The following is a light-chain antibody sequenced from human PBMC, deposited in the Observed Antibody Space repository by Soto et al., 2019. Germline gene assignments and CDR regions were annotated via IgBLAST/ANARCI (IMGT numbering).Light chain of an antibody. J-gene: IGKJ2*01. Sequence: EIVLTQSPGTLSLSPGERATLSCRASQSVSSSYLAWYQQKPGQAPRLLIYGASSRATGIPDRFSGSGSGKDFNLTISRLEPEDFAVYYCQQYGSSSYTFGQGTKLEIK. CDR1: QSVSSSY. CDR2: GAS. V-gene: IGKV3-20*01. CDR3: QQYGSSSYT.